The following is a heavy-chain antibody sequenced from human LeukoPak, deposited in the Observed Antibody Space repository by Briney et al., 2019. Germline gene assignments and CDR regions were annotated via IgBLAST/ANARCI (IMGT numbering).Heavy chain of an antibody. CDR1: GGTFSSYA. CDR2: IIPIFGTA. J-gene: IGHJ6*03. V-gene: IGHV1-69*13. D-gene: IGHD3-10*01. Sequence: ASVKVSCKASGGTFSSYAISWVRQAPGQGLEWMGGIIPIFGTANYAQKFQGRVTITADESTSTAYMELSSLRSEDTAVYYCARGGEYGSGPTYDYYYYYYMDVWGKGTTVTVSS. CDR3: ARGGEYGSGPTYDYYYYYYMDV.